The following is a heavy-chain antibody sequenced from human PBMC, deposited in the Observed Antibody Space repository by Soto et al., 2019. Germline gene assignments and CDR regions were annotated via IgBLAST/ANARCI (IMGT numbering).Heavy chain of an antibody. D-gene: IGHD2-21*02. J-gene: IGHJ4*02. V-gene: IGHV3-33*01. CDR3: ARGRARFRVTFFDY. CDR1: GFTFSSYG. Sequence: GGSLRLSCAASGFTFSSYGMHWVRQAPGKGLEWVAVIWYAGSNKYYADSVKGRFTISRDNSKNTLYMQMNSLRAEDTAVYYCARGRARFRVTFFDYWGQGTLVTVSS. CDR2: IWYAGSNK.